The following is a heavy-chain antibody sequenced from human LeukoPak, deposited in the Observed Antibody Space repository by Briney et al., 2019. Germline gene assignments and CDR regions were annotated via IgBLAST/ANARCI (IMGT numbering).Heavy chain of an antibody. Sequence: SETLSLTCTVSGDSISRYYWSWIRQPAGKGLEWIGRMYTSGSTNYNPSLKNRITMSVDPSKNQFSLKLISVTAADTAVYYCAREITSTSRHFDYWGQGTLVTVSS. CDR3: AREITSTSRHFDY. J-gene: IGHJ4*02. D-gene: IGHD2-2*01. CDR1: GDSISRYY. V-gene: IGHV4-4*07. CDR2: MYTSGST.